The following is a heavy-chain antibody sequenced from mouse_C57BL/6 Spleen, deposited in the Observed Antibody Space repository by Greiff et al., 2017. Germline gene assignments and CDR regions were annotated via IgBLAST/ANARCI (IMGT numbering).Heavy chain of an antibody. D-gene: IGHD2-5*01. J-gene: IGHJ4*01. CDR3: ARAYYSNFYAMDY. CDR2: ISDGGSYT. V-gene: IGHV5-4*03. CDR1: GFTFSSYA. Sequence: EVMLVESGGGLVKPGGSLKLSCAASGFTFSSYAMSWVRQTPEKRLEWVATISDGGSYTYYPDNVKGRFTISRDNAKNNLYLQMSHLKSKDTAMYYCARAYYSNFYAMDYWGQGTSVTVSS.